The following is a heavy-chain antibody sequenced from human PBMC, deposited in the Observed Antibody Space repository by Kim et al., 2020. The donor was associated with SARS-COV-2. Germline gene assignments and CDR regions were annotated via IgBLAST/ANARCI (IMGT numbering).Heavy chain of an antibody. J-gene: IGHJ6*02. CDR1: GFTFDDYA. CDR2: ISWNSGSI. CDR3: AKDKSPTGRVRYYYGSGSYDYDYYGMDV. Sequence: GGSLRLSCAASGFTFDDYAMHWVRQAPGKGLEWVSGISWNSGSIGYADSVKGRFTISRDNAKNSLYLQMNSLRAEDTALYYCAKDKSPTGRVRYYYGSGSYDYDYYGMDVWGQGTTVTVSS. V-gene: IGHV3-9*01. D-gene: IGHD3-10*01.